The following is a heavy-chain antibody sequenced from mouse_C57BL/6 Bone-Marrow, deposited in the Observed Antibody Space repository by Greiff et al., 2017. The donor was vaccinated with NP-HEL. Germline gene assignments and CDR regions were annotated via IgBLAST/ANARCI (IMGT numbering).Heavy chain of an antibody. J-gene: IGHJ4*01. Sequence: VQLKESGPGLVKPSQSLSLTCSVTGYSITSGYYWNWIRQFPGNKLEWMGYISYDGSNNYNPSLKNRISITRDTSKNQFFLKLNSVTTEDTATYYCARAGYAMDYWGQGTSGTVSS. CDR1: GYSITSGYY. CDR3: ARAGYAMDY. V-gene: IGHV3-6*01. CDR2: ISYDGSN.